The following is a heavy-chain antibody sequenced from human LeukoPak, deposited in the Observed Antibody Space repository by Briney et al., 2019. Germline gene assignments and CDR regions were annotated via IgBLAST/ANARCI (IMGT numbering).Heavy chain of an antibody. D-gene: IGHD3-9*01. CDR2: IKQDGSEK. CDR3: ARDLVPYYDILTGYWGY. V-gene: IGHV3-7*01. Sequence: GGSLRLSCAASGFTFSSYWMSWVRPAPGKGLEWVANIKQDGSEKYYVDSVKGRFTISRDNAKNSLYLQMNSLRAEDTAVYYCARDLVPYYDILTGYWGYWGQGTLVTVSS. CDR1: GFTFSSYW. J-gene: IGHJ4*02.